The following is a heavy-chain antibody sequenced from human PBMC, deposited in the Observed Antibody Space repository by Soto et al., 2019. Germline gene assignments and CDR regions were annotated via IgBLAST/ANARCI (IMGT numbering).Heavy chain of an antibody. J-gene: IGHJ5*02. CDR2: IIPIFGTD. D-gene: IGHD2-2*01. V-gene: IGHV1-69*13. Sequence: GASEKVSCKASGGTFSSYAISWVRQAPGQGLEWMGGIIPIFGTDNYAQKFPGRVTITADESTSTAYMELSSLRSEDTGVYYRARALGVPAAKGASGWFDPWGQGTVVTSPQ. CDR1: GGTFSSYA. CDR3: ARALGVPAAKGASGWFDP.